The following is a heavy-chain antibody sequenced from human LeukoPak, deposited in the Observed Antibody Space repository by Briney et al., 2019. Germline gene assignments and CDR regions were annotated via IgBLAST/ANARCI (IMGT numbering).Heavy chain of an antibody. CDR3: ASPRSGYRYTFDY. J-gene: IGHJ4*02. D-gene: IGHD3-22*01. Sequence: SETLSLTCTVSGGSISSSSYYWGWIRQPPGKGLEWIGSIYYSGSTYYNPSLKSRVTISVDTSKNQFSLKLSSVTAADTAVYYCASPRSGYRYTFDYWGQGALVTVSS. CDR1: GGSISSSSYY. V-gene: IGHV4-39*07. CDR2: IYYSGST.